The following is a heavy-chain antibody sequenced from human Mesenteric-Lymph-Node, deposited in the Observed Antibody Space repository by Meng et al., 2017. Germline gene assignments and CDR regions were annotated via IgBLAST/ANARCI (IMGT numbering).Heavy chain of an antibody. CDR2: IWYDGSNK. CDR1: GFTFSSYG. Sequence: GESLKISCAASGFTFSSYGMHWVRQAPGKGLEWVAVIWYDGSNKYYADSVKGRFTISRDNSKNTLYLQMNSLRAEDTAVYYCAKRLPQPTIDAFDIWGQGTMVTVSS. V-gene: IGHV3-33*06. D-gene: IGHD5-12*01. J-gene: IGHJ3*02. CDR3: AKRLPQPTIDAFDI.